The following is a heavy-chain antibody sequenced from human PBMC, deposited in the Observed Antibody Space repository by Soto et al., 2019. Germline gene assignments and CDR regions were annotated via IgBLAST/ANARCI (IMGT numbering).Heavy chain of an antibody. J-gene: IGHJ6*02. CDR1: GFSFSSYW. D-gene: IGHD3-3*01. CDR3: ARVKFLEWSSYYYGMDV. Sequence: PGGSLRLSCAASGFSFSSYWMNWVRQAPGKGLEWVANIKEDGSEKYYVDSVKGRFTISRDNAKNSLHLQMNSLRAEDTAVYYCARVKFLEWSSYYYGMDVWGQGTTVNVS. CDR2: IKEDGSEK. V-gene: IGHV3-7*01.